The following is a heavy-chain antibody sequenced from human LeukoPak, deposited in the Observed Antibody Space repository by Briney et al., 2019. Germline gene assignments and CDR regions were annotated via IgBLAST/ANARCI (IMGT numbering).Heavy chain of an antibody. J-gene: IGHJ4*02. Sequence: GGSLRLSCAASGFTFSSYGMSWVRQAPGKGLEWVSVISGSGRNTDYADSVKGRFTISRDNSRNTLYLQMNSLRGEDTAVYYCAKDLGYDYVWGEGNFYDYWGQGTQVTVSS. CDR2: ISGSGRNT. CDR3: AKDLGYDYVWGEGNFYDY. CDR1: GFTFSSYG. D-gene: IGHD3-16*01. V-gene: IGHV3-23*01.